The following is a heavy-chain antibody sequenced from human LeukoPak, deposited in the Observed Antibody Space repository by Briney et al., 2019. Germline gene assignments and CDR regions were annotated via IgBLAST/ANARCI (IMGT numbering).Heavy chain of an antibody. CDR3: AREFAFGVVTIRYYFDY. CDR1: GYTLTELS. J-gene: IGHJ4*02. D-gene: IGHD3-3*01. CDR2: INPNSGGA. V-gene: IGHV1-2*04. Sequence: GASVKVSCKVSGYTLTELSMHWVRQAPGQGLEWMGWINPNSGGANYAQKFQGWVTMTRDTSISTAYMELSRLRSDDTAVYYCAREFAFGVVTIRYYFDYWGQGTLVTVSS.